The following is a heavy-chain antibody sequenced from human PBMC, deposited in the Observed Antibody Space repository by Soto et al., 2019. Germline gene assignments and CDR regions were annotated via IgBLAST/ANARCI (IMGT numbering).Heavy chain of an antibody. Sequence: GSLRLSFSASGFPFSSYAMSWVRQAPGKGLEWVSAISGSGGSTYYADSVKGRFTISRDNSKNTLYLQMNSLRAEDTAVYYCAKEPQDIVVVPAPLDYWGQGTLVPVSS. D-gene: IGHD2-2*01. CDR3: AKEPQDIVVVPAPLDY. J-gene: IGHJ4*02. V-gene: IGHV3-23*01. CDR2: ISGSGGST. CDR1: GFPFSSYA.